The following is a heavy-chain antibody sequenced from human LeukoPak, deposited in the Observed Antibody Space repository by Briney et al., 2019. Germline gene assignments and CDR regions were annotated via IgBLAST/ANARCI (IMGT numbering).Heavy chain of an antibody. CDR1: GYTFTSYA. CDR3: ARDPQSISWLPNYFDY. CDR2: INAGNGNT. D-gene: IGHD6-13*01. Sequence: ASVKVSCKASGYTFTSYAMHWVRQAPGQRLEWMGWINAGNGNTKYSQKFQGRVTITRDTSASTAYMELSSLRSEDTAVYYCARDPQSISWLPNYFDYWGQGTLVTVSS. V-gene: IGHV1-3*01. J-gene: IGHJ4*02.